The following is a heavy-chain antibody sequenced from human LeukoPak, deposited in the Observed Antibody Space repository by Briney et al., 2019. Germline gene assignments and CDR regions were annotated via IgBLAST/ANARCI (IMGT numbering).Heavy chain of an antibody. CDR1: GGSISNKY. V-gene: IGHV4-59*01. CDR3: ARDWGVGGRPGYMDV. J-gene: IGHJ6*03. CDR2: IYYSGST. Sequence: SETLSLTCTVSGGSISNKYWSWIRQPPGKGLEWIGYIYYSGSTNYNPSLKSRVTILVDTSKNQFSLKLSSVTAADTAVYFCARDWGVGGRPGYMDVWGKGTTVTVSS. D-gene: IGHD6-6*01.